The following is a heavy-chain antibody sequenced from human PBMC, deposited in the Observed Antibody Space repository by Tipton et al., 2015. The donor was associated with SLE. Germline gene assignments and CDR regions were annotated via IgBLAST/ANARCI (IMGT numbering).Heavy chain of an antibody. V-gene: IGHV3-11*04. Sequence: SLRLSCAASGFTFSNYAMSWVRQAPGKGLEWISFISGPGDSIFSADSVKGRFTTSRDNAKNSLYLQMNSLRAEDTAVYYCARDPRNKGFDPWGQGTLVTVSS. CDR1: GFTFSNYA. CDR3: ARDPRNKGFDP. D-gene: IGHD1/OR15-1a*01. CDR2: ISGPGDSI. J-gene: IGHJ5*02.